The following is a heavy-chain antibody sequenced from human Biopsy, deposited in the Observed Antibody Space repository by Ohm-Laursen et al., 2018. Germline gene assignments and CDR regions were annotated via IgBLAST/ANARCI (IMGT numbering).Heavy chain of an antibody. V-gene: IGHV1-69*06. CDR3: ATKLTGYFHH. CDR2: NIPILGTG. Sequence: SSVKVSCKVSGYTFTSYAINWVRQAPGQGLEWLGGNIPILGTGNYAQKFQDRVTVAADTSTSTATMELRSLRSDDTAVYYCATKLTGYFHHWGQGTLVIVSS. CDR1: GYTFTSYA. D-gene: IGHD3-9*01. J-gene: IGHJ1*01.